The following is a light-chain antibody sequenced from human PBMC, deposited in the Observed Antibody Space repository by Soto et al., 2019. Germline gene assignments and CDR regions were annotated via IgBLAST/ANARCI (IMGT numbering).Light chain of an antibody. CDR1: QSLSSA. Sequence: EIVLTQSPGTLSLSPGESATLSCRASQSLSSAFLDWYQQKPGQAPRLLISGASTGATGIPARFSGSGSGTEFTLTISSLQSEDCAIYYCQQYHTWPITFGGGTKVDIK. J-gene: IGKJ4*01. V-gene: IGKV3-15*01. CDR2: GAS. CDR3: QQYHTWPIT.